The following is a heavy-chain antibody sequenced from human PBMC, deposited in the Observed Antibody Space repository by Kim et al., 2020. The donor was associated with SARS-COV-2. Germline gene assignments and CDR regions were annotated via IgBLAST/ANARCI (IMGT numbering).Heavy chain of an antibody. J-gene: IGHJ6*02. Sequence: GGSLRLSCAASGFTFSSYAMHWVRQAPGKGLEWVAVIWYDGSNKYYADSVKGRFTISRDNSKNTLYLQMNSLRAEDTAVYYCAKDLGVAARHGMDVWGQG. CDR2: IWYDGSNK. V-gene: IGHV3-33*06. CDR3: AKDLGVAARHGMDV. D-gene: IGHD6-6*01. CDR1: GFTFSSYA.